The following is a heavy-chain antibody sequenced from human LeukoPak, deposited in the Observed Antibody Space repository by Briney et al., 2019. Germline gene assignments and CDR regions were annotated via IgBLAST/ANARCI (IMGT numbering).Heavy chain of an antibody. CDR3: ANYGDYQYFNY. J-gene: IGHJ4*02. Sequence: GGSLRLSCAASGFTFINYGMHWVRQAPGKGLEWVAVISYDATNKYYADSVKGRFTISRDNSKNTLYLQMNSLKTDDTAVYYCANYGDYQYFNYWGQGTPVTVSS. V-gene: IGHV3-30*18. CDR2: ISYDATNK. D-gene: IGHD4-17*01. CDR1: GFTFINYG.